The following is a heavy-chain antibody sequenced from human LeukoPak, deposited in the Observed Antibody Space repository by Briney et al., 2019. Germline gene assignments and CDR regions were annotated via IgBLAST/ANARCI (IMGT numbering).Heavy chain of an antibody. J-gene: IGHJ4*02. Sequence: PGGSLRLSWAASGFTVSSNYMSWVRQAPGKGLEWVSVIYSGGSTYYADSVKGRFTISRDNSKNTLYLQMNSLRAEDTAVYYCARDQVYWGQGTLVTVSS. CDR2: IYSGGST. CDR1: GFTVSSNY. CDR3: ARDQVY. V-gene: IGHV3-66*01.